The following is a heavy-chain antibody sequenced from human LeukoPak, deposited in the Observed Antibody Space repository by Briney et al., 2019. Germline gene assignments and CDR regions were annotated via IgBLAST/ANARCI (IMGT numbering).Heavy chain of an antibody. CDR1: GDSISGYY. Sequence: KPSETLSLTCTVSGDSISGYYWSWIRQPAGKGLEWIGRIYTSGSTNYNPSLKSRVTISVDTSKNQFSLKLSSVTAVDTAVYYCARGGGTTVTSPDYWGQGTLVTVSS. D-gene: IGHD4-11*01. J-gene: IGHJ4*02. CDR2: IYTSGST. V-gene: IGHV4-4*07. CDR3: ARGGGTTVTSPDY.